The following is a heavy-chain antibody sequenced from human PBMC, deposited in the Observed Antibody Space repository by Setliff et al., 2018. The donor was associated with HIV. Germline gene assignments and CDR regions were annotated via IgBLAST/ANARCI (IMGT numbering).Heavy chain of an antibody. CDR3: ARVPNWGSAPFAYDV. V-gene: IGHV4-31*03. CDR2: ILDSGST. CDR1: GASISSGGYY. J-gene: IGHJ3*01. Sequence: PSETLSLTCTVSGASISSGGYYWNWIRQLPGKGLEWIGYILDSGSTYYNPSLRGRLSMSIDTSANQFSVELTSVTAADTALYFCARVPNWGSAPFAYDVWGLGTRVTVS. D-gene: IGHD7-27*01.